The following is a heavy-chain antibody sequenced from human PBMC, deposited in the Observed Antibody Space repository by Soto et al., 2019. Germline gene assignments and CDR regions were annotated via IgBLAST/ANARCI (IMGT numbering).Heavy chain of an antibody. V-gene: IGHV1-69*02. D-gene: IGHD3-10*01. CDR2: IIPILGIA. CDR3: ARVLGSSGTEYYFDY. CDR1: GGTFSSYT. J-gene: IGHJ4*02. Sequence: SVKVSCKASGGTFSSYTISWVRQAPGQGLEWMGRIIPILGIANYAQKFQGRVTITADKSTSTAYMELSSLRSEDTAVYYCARVLGSSGTEYYFDYWGQGTLVTVSS.